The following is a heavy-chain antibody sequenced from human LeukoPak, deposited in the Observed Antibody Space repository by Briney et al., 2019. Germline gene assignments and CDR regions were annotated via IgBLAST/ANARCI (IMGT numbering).Heavy chain of an antibody. CDR1: GFTFSSYS. Sequence: PGGSLRLSCAASGFTFSSYSMNWVRQAPGKGLEWVSYISSSSSPIYYADSVKGRFTISRDNAKNSLYLQMNSLRAEDTAMYYCARRYCSKTSCRYYYGLDVWGQGTTVTVSS. CDR2: ISSSSSPI. J-gene: IGHJ6*02. D-gene: IGHD2-2*01. V-gene: IGHV3-48*01. CDR3: ARRYCSKTSCRYYYGLDV.